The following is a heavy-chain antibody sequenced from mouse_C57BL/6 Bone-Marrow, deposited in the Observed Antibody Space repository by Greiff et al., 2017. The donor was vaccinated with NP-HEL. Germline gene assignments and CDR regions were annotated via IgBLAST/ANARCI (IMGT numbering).Heavy chain of an antibody. Sequence: QVQLQQSGAELARPGASVKLSCKASGYTFTSYGISWVKQRTGQGLEWIGEIYPRSGNTYYNEKFKGKATLTADKSSSTAYMELRSRTSEDSAGEGGARQAGNYWGEEGGQGTLVTVS. D-gene: IGHD2-1*01. CDR3: ARQAGNYWGEE. V-gene: IGHV1-81*01. CDR1: GYTFTSYG. J-gene: IGHJ3*01. CDR2: IYPRSGNT.